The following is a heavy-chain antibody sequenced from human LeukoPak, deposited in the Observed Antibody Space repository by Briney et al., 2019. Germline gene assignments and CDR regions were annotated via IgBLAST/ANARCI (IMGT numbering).Heavy chain of an antibody. Sequence: SETLSLTCTVSGGSISSSSYYWGWIRQPPGKGLEWIGSIYYSGSTYYNPSLKSRVTISVDTSKNQFSLKLSSVTAADTAVYYXARXSGYSGYDFDYWGQGTLVTVSS. V-gene: IGHV4-39*01. CDR2: IYYSGST. D-gene: IGHD5-12*01. CDR1: GGSISSSSYY. J-gene: IGHJ4*02. CDR3: ARXSGYSGYDFDY.